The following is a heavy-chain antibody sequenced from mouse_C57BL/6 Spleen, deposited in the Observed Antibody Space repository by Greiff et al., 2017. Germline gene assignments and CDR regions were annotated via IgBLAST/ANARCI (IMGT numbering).Heavy chain of an antibody. D-gene: IGHD1-1*01. V-gene: IGHV1-15*01. CDR3: TRHYYYGSSPDY. CDR2: IDPETGGT. CDR1: GYTFTDYE. J-gene: IGHJ2*01. Sequence: QVQLQQSGAELVRPGASVTLSCKASGYTFTDYEMHWVKQTPVHGLEWIGAIDPETGGTAYNQKFKGKAILTADKSSSTAYMELRSLTSEDSAVYYCTRHYYYGSSPDYWGQGTTLTVSS.